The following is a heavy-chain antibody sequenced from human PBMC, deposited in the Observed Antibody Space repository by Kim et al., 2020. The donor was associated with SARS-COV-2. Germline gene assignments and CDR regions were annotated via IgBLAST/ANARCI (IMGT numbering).Heavy chain of an antibody. CDR3: ARVWGRVNAFDI. D-gene: IGHD3-16*01. Sequence: NDAQKFQGRVTMTRDTSISTAYMELSRLRSDDTAVYYCARVWGRVNAFDIWGQGTMVTVSS. J-gene: IGHJ3*02. V-gene: IGHV1-2*02.